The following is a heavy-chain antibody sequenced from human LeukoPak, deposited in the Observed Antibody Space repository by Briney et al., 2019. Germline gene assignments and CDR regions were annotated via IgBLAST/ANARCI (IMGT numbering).Heavy chain of an antibody. CDR3: ARERHLGVRAVMDV. V-gene: IGHV1-2*02. CDR1: GYTFTGYY. Sequence: ASVKVSCKTSGYTFTGYYMHWVRQAPGQGLEWMGWINPNSGGTNYAQKFQGRVTMTRDTSISTAYMELSRLRSDDTAVYYCARERHLGVRAVMDVWGKGTTVTISS. J-gene: IGHJ6*03. D-gene: IGHD3-10*01. CDR2: INPNSGGT.